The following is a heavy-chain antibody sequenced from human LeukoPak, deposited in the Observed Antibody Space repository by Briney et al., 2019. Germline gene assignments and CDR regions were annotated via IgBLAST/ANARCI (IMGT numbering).Heavy chain of an antibody. CDR3: ARGGSSGWDWVDY. J-gene: IGHJ4*02. CDR2: IWYDGSNK. D-gene: IGHD6-19*01. Sequence: GRSLRLSCAASGFTFRSYGMHWVRQAPGKGLEWVAVIWYDGSNKYYADSVKGRFTISRDNSKNTLYLQMNSLRAEDTAVYYWARGGSSGWDWVDYWGQGTLVTVSS. CDR1: GFTFRSYG. V-gene: IGHV3-33*01.